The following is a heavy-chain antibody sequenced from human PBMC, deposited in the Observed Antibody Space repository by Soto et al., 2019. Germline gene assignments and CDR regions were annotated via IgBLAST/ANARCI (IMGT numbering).Heavy chain of an antibody. V-gene: IGHV4-34*01. J-gene: IGHJ4*02. D-gene: IGHD2-21*02. CDR2: IHHDGST. Sequence: SETLSLTCAIYGGSFSSHSKSWVRQPPGKGLEWIGEIHHDGSTNYNPSLKSRVTISGDTSKNQFSLELSSLTAADTAVYYCATYDVGTIIQDYWGQGTLVTVSS. CDR3: ATYDVGTIIQDY. CDR1: GGSFSSHS.